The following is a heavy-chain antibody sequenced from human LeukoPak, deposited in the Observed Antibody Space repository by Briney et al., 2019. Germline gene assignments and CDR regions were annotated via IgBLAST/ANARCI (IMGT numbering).Heavy chain of an antibody. CDR3: ARLAGAGSSGFDY. D-gene: IGHD1-26*01. V-gene: IGHV3-21*01. Sequence: PGGSLRVSCAASGFTFSDYSMNWVRQAPGKGLEWVSPISSSSSYMKYAESVRGRFTISRDNAKNSLYLHMSSLRAEDTAVYYCARLAGAGSSGFDYWGQGTLVTVSS. CDR1: GFTFSDYS. CDR2: ISSSSSYM. J-gene: IGHJ4*02.